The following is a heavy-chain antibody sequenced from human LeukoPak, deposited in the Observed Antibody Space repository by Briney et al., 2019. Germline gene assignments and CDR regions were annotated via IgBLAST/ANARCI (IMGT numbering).Heavy chain of an antibody. CDR3: AKDWVASQGGDYFDY. J-gene: IGHJ4*02. CDR1: GFTFSSYG. V-gene: IGHV3-30*18. D-gene: IGHD5-12*01. Sequence: GRSLRLSCAASGFTFSSYGMHWVRQAPGKGLEWVAVISYDGSNKYYADSVKGRFTISRDNSKNTLYLQMNSLRAEDTAVYYCAKDWVASQGGDYFDYWGQGTLVTVSS. CDR2: ISYDGSNK.